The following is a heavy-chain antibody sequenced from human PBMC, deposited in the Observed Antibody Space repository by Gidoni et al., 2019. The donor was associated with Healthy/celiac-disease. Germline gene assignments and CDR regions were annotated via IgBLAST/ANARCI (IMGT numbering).Heavy chain of an antibody. CDR1: GGSFSGYY. V-gene: IGHV4-34*01. D-gene: IGHD3-10*01. CDR2: INHSGST. CDR3: ARVPSMVQGEGMDV. J-gene: IGHJ6*02. Sequence: QVQLQQWGAGLFKPSETLSLTCAVYGGSFSGYYWSWIRQPPGKGLEWIGEINHSGSTNYNPSLKSRVTISVDTSKNQFSLKLSSVTAADTAVYYCARVPSMVQGEGMDVWGQGTTVTVSS.